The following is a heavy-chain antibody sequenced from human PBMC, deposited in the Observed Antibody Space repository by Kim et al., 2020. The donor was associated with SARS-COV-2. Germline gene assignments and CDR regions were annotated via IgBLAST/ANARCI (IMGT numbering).Heavy chain of an antibody. V-gene: IGHV1-18*01. CDR1: GYTFTSYG. Sequence: ASVKVSCKASGYTFTSYGISWVRQAPGQGLEWMVWISAYNGNTNYAQKLQGRVTMTTDTSTSTAYMELRSLRSDDTAVYYCARGSGGFFGALLRSFLSYYFDYWGQGTLVTVSS. J-gene: IGHJ4*02. D-gene: IGHD3-22*01. CDR3: ARGSGGFFGALLRSFLSYYFDY. CDR2: ISAYNGNT.